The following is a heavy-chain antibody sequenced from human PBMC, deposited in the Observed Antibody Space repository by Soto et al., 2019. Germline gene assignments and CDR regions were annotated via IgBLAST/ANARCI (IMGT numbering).Heavy chain of an antibody. CDR1: GGSFGAYY. Sequence: SETLSPTCAVYGGSFGAYYWGWVRQSPGKGLGWIGAFSQSGRITYNPSLTSRATVPLATSTNQLPLKMSSVTAAATAVYFCVRGLRASFGVSLSYYSYAMDVWGQGTTVT. J-gene: IGHJ6*02. D-gene: IGHD3-10*01. CDR3: VRGLRASFGVSLSYYSYAMDV. CDR2: FSQSGRI. V-gene: IGHV4-34*01.